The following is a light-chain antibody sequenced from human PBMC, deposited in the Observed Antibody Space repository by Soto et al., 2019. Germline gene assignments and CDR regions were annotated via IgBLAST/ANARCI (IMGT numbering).Light chain of an antibody. J-gene: IGKJ4*01. CDR2: WAS. V-gene: IGKV4-1*01. CDR1: QSVLYSSHNKNY. Sequence: DIVMPQSPDSLAVSLGERATINFKSSQSVLYSSHNKNYLACYQQKPRQPPKLLIYWASTRESGVPDRFSGSGSWTDFTLNISSLQAEDVAVYYCQQYYSIPVTFGGGTKVELK. CDR3: QQYYSIPVT.